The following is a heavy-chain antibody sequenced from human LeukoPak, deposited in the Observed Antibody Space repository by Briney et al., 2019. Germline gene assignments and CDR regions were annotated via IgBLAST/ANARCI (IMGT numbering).Heavy chain of an antibody. J-gene: IGHJ4*02. CDR2: ISGSGGST. CDR3: ARRAGAYSHPYDY. Sequence: GGSLRLSCAASGFTFSSYEMNWVRQAPGKGLEWVSVISGSGGSTYYADSVKGRFTISRDNSKNTLYLQMNSLRAEDTAVYYCARRAGAYSHPYDYWGQGTLVTVSS. D-gene: IGHD4/OR15-4a*01. CDR1: GFTFSSYE. V-gene: IGHV3-23*01.